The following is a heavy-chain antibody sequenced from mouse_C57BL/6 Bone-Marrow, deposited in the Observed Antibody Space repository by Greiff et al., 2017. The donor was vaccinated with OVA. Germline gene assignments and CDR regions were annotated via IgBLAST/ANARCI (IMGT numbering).Heavy chain of an antibody. CDR1: GYSITSGYY. CDR3: ASPNGNYVNYAMDY. Sequence: EVKLMESGPGLVKPSQSLSLTCSVTGYSITSGYYWNWIRQFPGNKLEWMGYISYDGSNNYNPSLKNRISITRDTSKNQFSLKLNSVTTEDTATYYCASPNGNYVNYAMDYWGQGTSVTVSS. CDR2: ISYDGSN. V-gene: IGHV3-6*01. J-gene: IGHJ4*01. D-gene: IGHD2-1*01.